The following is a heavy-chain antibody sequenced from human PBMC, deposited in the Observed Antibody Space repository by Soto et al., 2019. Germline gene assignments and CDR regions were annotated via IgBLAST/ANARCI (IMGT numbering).Heavy chain of an antibody. Sequence: EVQLVEYGGGLVKPGGSLRLSCAASGFTFNYTWMSWVRQAPGKGLEWVGRIKDKTDGGTRDYAAPVKGRFTISRDDSKDTLYLQMSSLNTDDTAVYYCTTNTSPRVWGHAAMVTVSS. CDR3: TTNTSPRV. CDR2: IKDKTDGGTR. CDR1: GFTFNYTW. D-gene: IGHD2-2*01. V-gene: IGHV3-15*01. J-gene: IGHJ3*01.